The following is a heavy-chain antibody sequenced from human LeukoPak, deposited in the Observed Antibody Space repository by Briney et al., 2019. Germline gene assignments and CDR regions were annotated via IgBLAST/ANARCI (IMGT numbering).Heavy chain of an antibody. CDR2: IIPIFGTA. CDR1: GGTFSSYA. D-gene: IGHD3-22*01. CDR3: ARDSTQYYYDSSGPGDWFDP. V-gene: IGHV1-69*13. Sequence: AAVKVSCKASGGTFSSYAISWVRHAPGQGLEWMGGIIPIFGTANYAQKFQGRVTITADESTSTAYKELSSLRSEGTAVYYCARDSTQYYYDSSGPGDWFDPWGQGTLVTVSS. J-gene: IGHJ5*02.